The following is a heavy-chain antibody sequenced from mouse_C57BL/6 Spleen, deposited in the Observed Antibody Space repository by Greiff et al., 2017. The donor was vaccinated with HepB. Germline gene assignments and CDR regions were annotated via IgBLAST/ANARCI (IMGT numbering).Heavy chain of an antibody. D-gene: IGHD3-2*02. CDR3: ARLDSSGPWFAY. J-gene: IGHJ3*01. Sequence: VQLQQPGAELVRPGSSVKLSCKASGYTFTSYWMHWVKQRPIQGLEWIGNIDPSDSETHYNQKFKDKATLTVDKSSSTAYMQLSSLTSEDSAVYYCARLDSSGPWFAYWGQGTLVTVSA. V-gene: IGHV1-52*01. CDR1: GYTFTSYW. CDR2: IDPSDSET.